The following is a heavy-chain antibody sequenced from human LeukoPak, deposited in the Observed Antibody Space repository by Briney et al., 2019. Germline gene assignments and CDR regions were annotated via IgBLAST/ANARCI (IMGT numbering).Heavy chain of an antibody. CDR3: ARRRYSYGLFDYGMDV. CDR1: GGSISTSSYY. CDR2: IYYSGST. Sequence: PSETLSLTCTVSGGSISTSSYYWGWIRQPPGKGLECIGSIYYSGSTYYNPSLKSRVTISVDTSKNHFSLKLSSVTAADTAVYYCARRRYSYGLFDYGMDVRGQGTTVTVSS. J-gene: IGHJ6*02. D-gene: IGHD5-18*01. V-gene: IGHV4-39*02.